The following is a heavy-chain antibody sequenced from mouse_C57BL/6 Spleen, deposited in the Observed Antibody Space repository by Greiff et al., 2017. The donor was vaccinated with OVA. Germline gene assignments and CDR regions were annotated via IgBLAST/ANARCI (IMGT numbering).Heavy chain of an antibody. V-gene: IGHV1-64*01. D-gene: IGHD3-3*01. J-gene: IGHJ2*01. CDR3: ARGGGRPDY. Sequence: QVQLQQPGAELVKPGASVKGAGKSSGYTFTSYWMHLVNPRPGQGLECILIIHPNSGSTNYNEKFKSKATLTVDKSSSTAYMQLSSLTSEDSAVYYCARGGGRPDYWGQGTTLTVSS. CDR2: IHPNSGST. CDR1: GYTFTSYW.